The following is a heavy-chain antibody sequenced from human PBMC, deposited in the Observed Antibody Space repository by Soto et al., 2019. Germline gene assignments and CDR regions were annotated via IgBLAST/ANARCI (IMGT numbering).Heavy chain of an antibody. CDR1: GFTFGDYA. V-gene: IGHV3-49*03. D-gene: IGHD3-10*01. Sequence: PGGSLRLSCTASGFTFGDYAMSWFRQAPGKGLEWVGFIRSKAYGGTTEYAASVKGRFTISRDDSKSIAKNSVYLQMNSLRAEDTALYYCTKAIPPGSYYSPIDYWGQGTQVTVSS. J-gene: IGHJ4*02. CDR2: IRSKAYGGTT. CDR3: TKAIPPGSYYSPIDY.